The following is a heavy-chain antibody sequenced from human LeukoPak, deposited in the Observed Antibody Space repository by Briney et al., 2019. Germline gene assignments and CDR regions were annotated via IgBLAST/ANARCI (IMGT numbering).Heavy chain of an antibody. D-gene: IGHD2-21*01. CDR3: ARWHSHGRYFDY. CDR1: VGCISGYF. Sequence: SETLSLTCTVSVGCISGYFWNWIRQPPGQGLEWIGYTSDSGGHTDYKPSLKSRVAISVDTSKNQFSLKLTSATAADTAVYYCARWHSHGRYFDYWGQGALVTVSS. J-gene: IGHJ4*02. CDR2: TSDSGGHT. V-gene: IGHV4-59*01.